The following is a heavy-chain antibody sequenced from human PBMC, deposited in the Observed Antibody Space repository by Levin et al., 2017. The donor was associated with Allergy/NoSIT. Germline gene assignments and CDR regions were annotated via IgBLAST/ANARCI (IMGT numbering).Heavy chain of an antibody. CDR1: GFTFSGSA. Sequence: KVSCAASGFTFSGSAMHWVRQASGKGLEWVGRIRSKANSYATAYAASVKGRFTISRDDSKNTAYLQMNSLKTEDTAVYYCTREGSSWYENWFDPWGQGTLVTVSS. J-gene: IGHJ5*02. V-gene: IGHV3-73*01. CDR2: IRSKANSYAT. CDR3: TREGSSWYENWFDP. D-gene: IGHD6-13*01.